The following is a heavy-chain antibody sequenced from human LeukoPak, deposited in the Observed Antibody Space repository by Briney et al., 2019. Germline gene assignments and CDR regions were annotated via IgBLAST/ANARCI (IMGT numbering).Heavy chain of an antibody. Sequence: ALVKVSFKASGYTFTDYYMHWVRQAPGQGLEWMGWINPNSGGTNYAQKFQGRVTMTRDTAISTAYMELSRLTSDDTAVYYCARFRTSSTYNWFDPWGQGTLVTVSS. CDR3: ARFRTSSTYNWFDP. CDR1: GYTFTDYY. V-gene: IGHV1-2*02. J-gene: IGHJ5*02. D-gene: IGHD2-8*01. CDR2: INPNSGGT.